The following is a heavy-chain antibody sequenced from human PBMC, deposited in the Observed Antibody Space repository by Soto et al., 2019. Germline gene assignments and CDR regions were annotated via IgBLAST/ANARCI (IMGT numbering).Heavy chain of an antibody. Sequence: SSVQVSCKASGGTFSSYAISWVRQAPGQGLEWMGGIIPIFGTANYAQKFQGRVTITADESTSTAYMELSSLRSEDTAGYYCARGGIGAAGVFDIWCQGTMVTV. CDR3: ARGGIGAAGVFDI. CDR2: IIPIFGTA. CDR1: GGTFSSYA. V-gene: IGHV1-69*13. D-gene: IGHD6-25*01. J-gene: IGHJ3*02.